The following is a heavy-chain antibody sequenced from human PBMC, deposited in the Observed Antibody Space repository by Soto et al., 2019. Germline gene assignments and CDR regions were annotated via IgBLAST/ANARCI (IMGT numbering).Heavy chain of an antibody. CDR1: GYTFRTYA. J-gene: IGHJ4*02. CDR3: ARDLGVTVTTILDY. Sequence: ASVKVSCKASGYTFRTYAMHWLRQAPGQRLEWMGWINAANGNTKYYADSVKGRFTISRDNSKNTLYLQMNSLRAEDTAVYYCARDLGVTVTTILDYWGQGTLVTVSS. V-gene: IGHV1-3*01. CDR2: INAANGNT. D-gene: IGHD4-17*01.